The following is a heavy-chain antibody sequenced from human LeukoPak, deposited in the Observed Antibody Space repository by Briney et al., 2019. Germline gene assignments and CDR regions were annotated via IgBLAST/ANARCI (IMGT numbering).Heavy chain of an antibody. CDR2: ISYDGSNK. V-gene: IGHV3-30*18. CDR3: AKNEHDYDSSGYSEIDY. J-gene: IGHJ4*02. D-gene: IGHD3-22*01. Sequence: RGSLRLSCAASGFTFSSYGMHWVRQAPGKGLEWVAVISYDGSNKYYADSVKGRFTISRDNSKNTLYLQMNSLRAEDTAVYYCAKNEHDYDSSGYSEIDYWGQGTLVTVSS. CDR1: GFTFSSYG.